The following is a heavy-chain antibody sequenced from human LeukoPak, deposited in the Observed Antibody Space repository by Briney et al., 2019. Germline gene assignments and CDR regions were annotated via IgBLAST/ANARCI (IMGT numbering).Heavy chain of an antibody. J-gene: IGHJ5*02. CDR2: IYYSGGT. Sequence: SETLSLTCTVSGASINTYYWSWIRQPPGKGLEWIGYIYYSGGTNYNPSLKSRVTISVDTSKNQFSLRLSSVTAADTAVYYCARTLAFGGVHVPWGQGTLVTVSS. CDR3: ARTLAFGGVHVP. D-gene: IGHD3-16*01. V-gene: IGHV4-59*01. CDR1: GASINTYY.